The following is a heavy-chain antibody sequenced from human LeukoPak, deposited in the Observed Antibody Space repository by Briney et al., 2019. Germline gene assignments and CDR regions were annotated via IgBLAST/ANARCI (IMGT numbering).Heavy chain of an antibody. D-gene: IGHD5-18*01. CDR2: INPNSGGT. CDR3: ARPDVDTAMFDY. V-gene: IGHV1-2*02. CDR1: GYTFTGYY. J-gene: IGHJ4*02. Sequence: GASVKVSFKASGYTFTGYYMHWVRQAPGQGLEWMGWINPNSGGTNYAQKFQGRVTMTRDTSISTAYMELSRLRSDDTAVYYCARPDVDTAMFDYWGQGTLVTVSS.